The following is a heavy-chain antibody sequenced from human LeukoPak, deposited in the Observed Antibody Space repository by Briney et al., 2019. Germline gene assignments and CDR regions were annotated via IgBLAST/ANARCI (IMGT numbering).Heavy chain of an antibody. CDR3: ARVAEAAAFDS. Sequence: GGSLRLSCAASGFTFSNYAIHWVRQAPGKGLEWVTVISSDGSKKSYADSVKGRFTISRDNSKNTLYLQMNSLKPEDTAVYYCARVAEAAAFDSWGQGTLVTVSS. CDR1: GFTFSNYA. CDR2: ISSDGSKK. V-gene: IGHV3-30*04. J-gene: IGHJ4*02. D-gene: IGHD6-13*01.